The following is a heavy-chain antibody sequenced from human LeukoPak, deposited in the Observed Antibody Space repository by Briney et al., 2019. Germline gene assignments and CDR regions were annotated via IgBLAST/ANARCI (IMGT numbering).Heavy chain of an antibody. D-gene: IGHD6-6*01. CDR2: INTDGSTT. CDR1: GFTFSSYW. CDR3: ASYGRPYSSSSCFDY. J-gene: IGHJ4*02. V-gene: IGHV3-74*01. Sequence: PGGSLRLSCAASGFTFSSYWMHWVRQAPGKGLVWVSRINTDGSTTNYADSVKGRFTISRDNAKNTLYLQMNSLRAVDTSAYYCASYGRPYSSSSCFDYWGQGTLVTVSS.